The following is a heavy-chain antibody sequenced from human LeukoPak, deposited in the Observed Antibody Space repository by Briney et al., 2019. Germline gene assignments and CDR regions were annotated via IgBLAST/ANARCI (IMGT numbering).Heavy chain of an antibody. V-gene: IGHV3-33*01. Sequence: GRSLRLSCAASGFTFSSFGMHWVRQAPGKGLEWVAVLYYDGSTKYYADSVTGRFTISRDNSKNTLYLQMNSLRAEDTAVYYCVTTVAGTRNAFDIWGQGTMVTVSS. CDR3: VTTVAGTRNAFDI. CDR2: LYYDGSTK. CDR1: GFTFSSFG. D-gene: IGHD6-19*01. J-gene: IGHJ3*02.